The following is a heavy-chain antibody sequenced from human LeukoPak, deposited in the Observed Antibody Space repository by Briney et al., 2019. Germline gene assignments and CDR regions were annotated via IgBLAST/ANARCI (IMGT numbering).Heavy chain of an antibody. Sequence: ASVKVSCKASGYTFTGYYMHWVRQAPGQGLEWMGWINPNSGGTNYAQKFQGRVTMTRDTSISTAYMELSRLRSDDTAVYYCARERGVTRYSGSPMVDPWGQGTLVTVSS. CDR2: INPNSGGT. CDR3: ARERGVTRYSGSPMVDP. CDR1: GYTFTGYY. J-gene: IGHJ5*02. V-gene: IGHV1-2*02. D-gene: IGHD1-26*01.